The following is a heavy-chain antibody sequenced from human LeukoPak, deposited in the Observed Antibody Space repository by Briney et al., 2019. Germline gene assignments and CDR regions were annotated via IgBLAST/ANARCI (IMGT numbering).Heavy chain of an antibody. CDR3: ARETMVRGVRPKRFDP. CDR1: GGSFSGYY. D-gene: IGHD3-10*01. J-gene: IGHJ5*02. Sequence: SETLSLTCAVYGGSFSGYYWSWIRQPPGKGLEWIGEINHSGSTNYNPSLKSRVTISVDTSKNQFSPKLSSVTAADTAVYYCARETMVRGVRPKRFDPWGQGTLVTVSS. CDR2: INHSGST. V-gene: IGHV4-34*01.